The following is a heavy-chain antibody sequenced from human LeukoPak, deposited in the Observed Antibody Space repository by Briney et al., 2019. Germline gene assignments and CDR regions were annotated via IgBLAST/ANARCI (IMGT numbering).Heavy chain of an antibody. CDR2: IRYDGSNK. D-gene: IGHD6-13*01. J-gene: IGHJ4*02. V-gene: IGHV3-30*02. Sequence: GGSLRLSCAASGFTFSSYGMHWVRQAPGKGLEWVAFIRYDGSNKYYADSVKGRFTISRDNSKNTLYLQMNSLRGEDTAIYYCAKGGEQQLIRGYFDYWGQGALVTVSS. CDR1: GFTFSSYG. CDR3: AKGGEQQLIRGYFDY.